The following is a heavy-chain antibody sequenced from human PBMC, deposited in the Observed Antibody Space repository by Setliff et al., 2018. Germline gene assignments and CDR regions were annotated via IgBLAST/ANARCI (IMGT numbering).Heavy chain of an antibody. CDR3: TRAYSGSHDY. J-gene: IGHJ4*02. CDR1: GGSVSNSGFF. V-gene: IGHV4-39*07. CDR2: IYDSGSS. Sequence: SETLSLTCTVSGGSVSNSGFFWGWLRQAPGKGLEWIGNIYDSGSSNYNASLKSRLIISVDTSKNQFSLKLTSVTAADTAIYYCTRAYSGSHDYWGQGTLVTVSS. D-gene: IGHD1-26*01.